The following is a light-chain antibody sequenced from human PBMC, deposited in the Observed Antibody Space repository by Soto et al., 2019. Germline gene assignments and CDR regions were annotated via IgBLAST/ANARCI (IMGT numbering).Light chain of an antibody. J-gene: IGLJ1*01. CDR2: DVT. CDR1: SSDGGGYNY. CDR3: SSYTRRSTRL. Sequence: QSALTQPASVSGSPGQSIAISCTGTSSDGGGYNYVSWYQQHPGKDPRLMIYDVTNRPSGVSDRFSGSKSGNTASLTIYGLQAEDEADYYCSSYTRRSTRLLGTGTKLTVL. V-gene: IGLV2-14*03.